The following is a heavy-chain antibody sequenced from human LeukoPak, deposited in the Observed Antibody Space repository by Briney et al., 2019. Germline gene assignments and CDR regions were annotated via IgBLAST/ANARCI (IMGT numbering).Heavy chain of an antibody. Sequence: GGSLRLSCAASGFTFSSYAMSWVRQAPGKGLEWVSAISGSGGSTYYADSVKGRFTISRDNSKNTLYLQMNSLRAEDTAVYYCAKDDGYYDFWSGFSTTFDYWGQGTLVTVSS. J-gene: IGHJ4*02. D-gene: IGHD3-3*01. CDR3: AKDDGYYDFWSGFSTTFDY. CDR2: ISGSGGST. V-gene: IGHV3-23*01. CDR1: GFTFSSYA.